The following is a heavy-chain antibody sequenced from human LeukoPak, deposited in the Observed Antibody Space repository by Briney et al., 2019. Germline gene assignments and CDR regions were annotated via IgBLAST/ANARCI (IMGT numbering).Heavy chain of an antibody. CDR1: GFTFDDHA. CDR3: AKDKYSYGYNFDY. Sequence: GGSLRLSCAAPGFTFDDHAMHWVRQAPGKGLEWVSLISGDGDSTYYADSVKGRFTISRDNSKNSLYLQMNSLRTEDTALFYCAKDKYSYGYNFDYWGQGTLVTVSS. V-gene: IGHV3-43*02. J-gene: IGHJ4*02. CDR2: ISGDGDST. D-gene: IGHD5-18*01.